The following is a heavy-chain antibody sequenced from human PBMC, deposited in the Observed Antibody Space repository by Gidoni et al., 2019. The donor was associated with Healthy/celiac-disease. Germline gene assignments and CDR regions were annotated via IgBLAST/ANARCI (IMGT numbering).Heavy chain of an antibody. Sequence: QVQLVESGGGVVQPGRSLRLSCAASGCTFSSYAMHWVRQAPGKGLEWVAVISYDGSNKYYADSVKGRFTISRDNSKNTLYLQMNSLRAEDTAVYYCARGYYYDSSGFDYWGQGTLVTVSS. J-gene: IGHJ4*02. V-gene: IGHV3-30*04. CDR1: GCTFSSYA. CDR3: ARGYYYDSSGFDY. CDR2: ISYDGSNK. D-gene: IGHD3-22*01.